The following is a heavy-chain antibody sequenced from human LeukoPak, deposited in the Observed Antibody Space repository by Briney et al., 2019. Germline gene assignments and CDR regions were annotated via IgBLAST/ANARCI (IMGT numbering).Heavy chain of an antibody. CDR2: IYPGDSDT. CDR1: GYSFTSYW. Sequence: GESLKISCKGSGYSFTSYWIGWVRQMRGKGLEWVGIIYPGDSDTRYSPSFQGQVTISADRSISTAYLQWSSLTASDTAMYYCARLPIPTAGAFDIWGQGTMVTVSS. CDR3: ARLPIPTAGAFDI. J-gene: IGHJ3*02. D-gene: IGHD1-1*01. V-gene: IGHV5-51*01.